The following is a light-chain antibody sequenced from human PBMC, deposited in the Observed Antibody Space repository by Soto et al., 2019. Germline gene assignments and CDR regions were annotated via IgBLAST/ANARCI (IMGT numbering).Light chain of an antibody. CDR3: SSYTSSSTPG. J-gene: IGLJ2*01. CDR2: DVS. Sequence: QSALTQPASVSGSPGQSITISCTGTSSDVGGYNYVSWYQQHPGKAPKLMIYDVSNRPSGVSNRFAGSKSGNTASLTISGLQAEDDADYYCSSYTSSSTPGFGGGTKLTVL. V-gene: IGLV2-14*01. CDR1: SSDVGGYNY.